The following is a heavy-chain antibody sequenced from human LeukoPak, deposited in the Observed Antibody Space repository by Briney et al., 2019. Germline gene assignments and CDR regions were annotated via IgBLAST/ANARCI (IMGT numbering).Heavy chain of an antibody. D-gene: IGHD2-15*01. CDR2: ISSRSGYI. CDR3: ARVVPDTPYYYYGMDV. V-gene: IGHV3-21*01. CDR1: GFTFSSYS. J-gene: IGHJ6*02. Sequence: GGSLRLSCATSGFTFSSYSMNWVRQAPGKGLEWVSSISSRSGYIYYADSVKGRFTISRDNAKNSLYLQMNSLRAEDTAVYYCARVVPDTPYYYYGMDVWGQGTTVTVYS.